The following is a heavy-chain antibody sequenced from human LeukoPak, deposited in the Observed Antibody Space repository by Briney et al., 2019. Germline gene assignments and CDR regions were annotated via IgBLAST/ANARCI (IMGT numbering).Heavy chain of an antibody. V-gene: IGHV1-8*01. CDR1: GYTFTSYD. CDR3: AREDYYDSGSSDY. Sequence: ASVKVSCKASGYTFTSYDINWVRQATGQGLEWMGWMNPNSGNTGYAQKFQGRVTITRNTSISTAYMELSSLRSEDTAIYYCAREDYYDSGSSDYWGQGTLVTVSS. CDR2: MNPNSGNT. D-gene: IGHD3-22*01. J-gene: IGHJ4*02.